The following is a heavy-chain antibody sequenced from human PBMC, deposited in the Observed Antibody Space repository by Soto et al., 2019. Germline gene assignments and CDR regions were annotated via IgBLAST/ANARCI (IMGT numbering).Heavy chain of an antibody. CDR3: GKVNR. J-gene: IGHJ5*02. CDR2: INPDGSRI. Sequence: EVQLVESGGGLVQPGGSLRLSCAASGFSFSSQSMYWVRQGPGKGPVWVSYINPDGSRIGYADSVKGRFTISRDNAKNTVYHQLNSVIVEATAVYYCGKVNRWGRGTLVTVSS. V-gene: IGHV3-74*01. CDR1: GFSFSSQS.